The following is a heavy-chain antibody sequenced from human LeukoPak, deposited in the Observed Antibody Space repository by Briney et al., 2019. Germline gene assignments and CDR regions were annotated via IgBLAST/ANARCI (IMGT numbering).Heavy chain of an antibody. CDR3: ARGPLAGYCSSTSCSRGFDP. D-gene: IGHD2-2*01. V-gene: IGHV4-39*07. CDR1: GGSISSSSSY. Sequence: SETLSLTCTVSGGSISSSSSYWGWIRQPPGKGLEWIGYIYHSGSTYYNPSLKSRVTISVDRSKNQFSLKLSSVTAADTAVYYCARGPLAGYCSSTSCSRGFDPWGQGTLVTVSS. CDR2: IYHSGST. J-gene: IGHJ5*02.